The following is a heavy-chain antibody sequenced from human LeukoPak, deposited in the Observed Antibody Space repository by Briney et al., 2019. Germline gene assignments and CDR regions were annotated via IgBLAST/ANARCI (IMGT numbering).Heavy chain of an antibody. V-gene: IGHV3-72*01. CDR1: GFTFSDHY. CDR2: TRNRANSYTT. CDR3: TTGGHGPPRQ. J-gene: IGHJ4*02. Sequence: PGGSLRLSCAASGFTFSDHYMDWVRQAPGKGLEWIGRTRNRANSYTTEYAASVKGRFTISRDDSKNTLYLQMNSLKTEDTAVYYCTTGGHGPPRQWGQGTLVTVSS.